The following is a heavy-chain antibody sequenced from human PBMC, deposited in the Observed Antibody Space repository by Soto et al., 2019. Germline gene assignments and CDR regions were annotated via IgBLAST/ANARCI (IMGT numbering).Heavy chain of an antibody. CDR1: GFTFPSYA. CDR2: ISGGGGGT. Sequence: EVQLLESGGGLIQPGGSLRLSCAASGFTFPSYAMNWVRQAPGQGLEWVSTISGGGGGTDYADSAKGRFIISRDNSKNTLYLQMNSLRAEDTAVYYCAKMNRISSWLDYWGQGTLVTVSS. D-gene: IGHD6-13*01. J-gene: IGHJ4*02. CDR3: AKMNRISSWLDY. V-gene: IGHV3-23*01.